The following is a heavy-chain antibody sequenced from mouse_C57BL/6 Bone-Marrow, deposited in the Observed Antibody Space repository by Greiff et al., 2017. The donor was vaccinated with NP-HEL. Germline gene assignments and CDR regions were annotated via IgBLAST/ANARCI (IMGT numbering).Heavy chain of an antibody. J-gene: IGHJ3*01. D-gene: IGHD1-1*01. V-gene: IGHV5-12*01. CDR2: ISNGGGST. Sequence: DVMLVESGGGLVQPGGSLKLSCAASGFTFSDYYMYWVRQTPEKRLEWVAYISNGGGSTYYPDTVKGRFTISRDNAKNTLYLQMSRLKSEDTAMYYCARDGSSHFAYWGQGTLVTVSA. CDR1: GFTFSDYY. CDR3: ARDGSSHFAY.